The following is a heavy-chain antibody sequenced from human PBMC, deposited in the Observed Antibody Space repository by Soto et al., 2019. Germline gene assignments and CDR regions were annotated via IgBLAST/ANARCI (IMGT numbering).Heavy chain of an antibody. CDR3: ARENYDILTGLRWFDP. Sequence: QVQLVQSGAEVKKPGASVKVSCKASGYTFTSYAMHWVRQAPGQRLEWMGWINAGNGNTKYSQKFQGRVTITRDTXAXXAYMELSSLRSEDTAVYYCARENYDILTGLRWFDPWGQGTLVTVSS. CDR2: INAGNGNT. V-gene: IGHV1-3*01. CDR1: GYTFTSYA. D-gene: IGHD3-9*01. J-gene: IGHJ5*02.